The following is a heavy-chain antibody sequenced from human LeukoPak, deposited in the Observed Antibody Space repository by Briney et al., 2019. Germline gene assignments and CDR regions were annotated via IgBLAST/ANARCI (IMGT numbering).Heavy chain of an antibody. CDR2: ISSSSSTI. J-gene: IGHJ3*02. V-gene: IGHV3-11*04. CDR1: GFTFSDYH. D-gene: IGHD3-16*01. CDR3: ARDFGRGSRAFDI. Sequence: GGSLRLSCAASGFTFSDYHMSWIRQAPGKGLECVSYISSSSSTIYYADSVKGRFTISRDNAKNSLYLQMNSLRDEDTAVYYCARDFGRGSRAFDIWGQGTMVTVSS.